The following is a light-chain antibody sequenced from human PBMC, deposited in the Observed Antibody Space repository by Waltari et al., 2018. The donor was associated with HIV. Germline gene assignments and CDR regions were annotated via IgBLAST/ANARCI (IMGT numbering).Light chain of an antibody. CDR3: HSYDSSLDGWV. CDR1: RSNIGADSH. CDR2: GYN. V-gene: IGLV1-40*01. Sequence: QSVLTQPPSVSGAPGPRVTISCTRSRSNIGADSHVNWYQQPPGTAPKLLIYGYNNRPSGVPDRFSGSKSGTSASLAITGLQAEDEADYYCHSYDSSLDGWVFGGGTKLTVL. J-gene: IGLJ3*02.